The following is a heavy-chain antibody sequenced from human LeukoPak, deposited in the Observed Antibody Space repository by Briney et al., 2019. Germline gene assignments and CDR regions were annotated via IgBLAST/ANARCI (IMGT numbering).Heavy chain of an antibody. CDR3: AKLLGTATTYDS. Sequence: PGGSLRLSCEASGFTFSGNWMSWVRQAPGKGLEWVASINPDGSQKLYVDSVKGRFTISRDDTKNSLYLQMNSLGAEDTAIYYCAKLLGTATTYDSWGQGTRVTVSS. CDR1: GFTFSGNW. J-gene: IGHJ4*02. CDR2: INPDGSQK. D-gene: IGHD5-24*01. V-gene: IGHV3-7*01.